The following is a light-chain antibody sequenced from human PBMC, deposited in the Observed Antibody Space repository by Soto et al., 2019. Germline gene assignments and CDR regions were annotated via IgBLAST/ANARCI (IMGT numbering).Light chain of an antibody. J-gene: IGLJ1*01. CDR2: DVR. CDR1: SCDVGGYNY. V-gene: IGLV2-14*01. Sequence: QSALTQPASASGSPGQSVTISCTGTSCDVGGYNYVSWYQLPPGTAPNLMIYDVRNRPSGVSSRSSASKSGNTASLTISRLQAEDEADYYCSSYTSSNPYVFGTGTKLTVL. CDR3: SSYTSSNPYV.